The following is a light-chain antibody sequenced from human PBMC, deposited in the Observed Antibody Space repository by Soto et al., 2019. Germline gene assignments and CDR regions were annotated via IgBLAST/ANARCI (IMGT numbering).Light chain of an antibody. Sequence: EIVMTQSPATLSVSPGERATLSCRASQSVSSNFAWYQQKLGQAPRLLIYDASTRATGIPARFSGSGSGTEFTLTISSLQSEDFAVYYCQQYNNWPWTFGQGTKVEIK. J-gene: IGKJ1*01. V-gene: IGKV3-15*01. CDR3: QQYNNWPWT. CDR2: DAS. CDR1: QSVSSN.